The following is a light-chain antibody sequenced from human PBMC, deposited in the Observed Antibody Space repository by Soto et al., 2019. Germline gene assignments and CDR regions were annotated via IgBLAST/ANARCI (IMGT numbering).Light chain of an antibody. V-gene: IGKV1-39*01. CDR3: QQSYSTPIS. CDR1: QSISSH. Sequence: DIRMPQSPSSLSASVGDTVTITCLASQSISSHLNWYQQKPGKAPNLLMYTASNLQSGVPSRFSGSGSGTDFTLTISRLQPEDFATYYCQQSYSTPISFCQATRLEIK. J-gene: IGKJ5*01. CDR2: TAS.